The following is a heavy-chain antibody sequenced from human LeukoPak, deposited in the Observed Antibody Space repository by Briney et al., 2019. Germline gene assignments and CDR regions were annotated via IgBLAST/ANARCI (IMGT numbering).Heavy chain of an antibody. D-gene: IGHD3-3*01. CDR1: GGSISSYY. CDR3: ARASATIFGVVNYYYYYMDV. J-gene: IGHJ6*03. CDR2: IYYSGST. Sequence: SETLSLTCTVSGGSISSYYWSWIRQPPGKGLEWIGYIYYSGSTNYNPSLKSRVTISVDTSKNQFSLKLSSVTAADTAVYYCARASATIFGVVNYYYYYMDVWGKGTTVTVSS. V-gene: IGHV4-59*08.